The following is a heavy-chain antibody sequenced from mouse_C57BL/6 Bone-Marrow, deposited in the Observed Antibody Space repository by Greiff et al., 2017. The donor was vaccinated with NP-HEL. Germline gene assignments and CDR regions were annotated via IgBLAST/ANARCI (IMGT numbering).Heavy chain of an antibody. V-gene: IGHV1-74*01. D-gene: IGHD2-2*01. CDR1: GYTFTSYW. CDR3: AIPMVTTGPYFDY. CDR2: IHPSDSDT. J-gene: IGHJ2*01. Sequence: QVHVKQPGAELVKPGASVKVSCKASGYTFTSYWMHWVKQRPGQGLEWIGRIHPSDSDTNYNQKFKGKATLTVDKSSSTAYMQLSSLTSEDSAVYYCAIPMVTTGPYFDYWGQGTTLTVSS.